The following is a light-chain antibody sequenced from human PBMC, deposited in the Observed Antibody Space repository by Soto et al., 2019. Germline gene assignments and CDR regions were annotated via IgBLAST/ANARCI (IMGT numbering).Light chain of an antibody. V-gene: IGLV1-40*01. CDR3: QSYDSSLSGWV. CDR1: SSNIGAGYD. CDR2: GNS. Sequence: QSVLTQPPSVSGAPGQRDTISCTGSSSNIGAGYDLHWYQQVPGTAPKLLIYGNSNQPSGVPDRFAGSKSGTSASLAITGLQAEDEADYYCQSYDSSLSGWVFGGGTKLTVL. J-gene: IGLJ3*02.